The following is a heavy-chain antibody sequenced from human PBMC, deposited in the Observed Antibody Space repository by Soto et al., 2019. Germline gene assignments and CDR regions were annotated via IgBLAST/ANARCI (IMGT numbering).Heavy chain of an antibody. CDR1: GYRFTSYW. CDR3: ARKDKSGYFNWFDP. J-gene: IGHJ5*02. CDR2: IFPSDSDT. Sequence: GYRFTSYWIAWVRQMPGKGLEWMGIIFPSDSDTRYSPSFQGQVTISADRSTSTVFLQWASLKASDTAVYFCARKDKSGYFNWFDPWGQGTLVTVSS. V-gene: IGHV5-51*01. D-gene: IGHD3-22*01.